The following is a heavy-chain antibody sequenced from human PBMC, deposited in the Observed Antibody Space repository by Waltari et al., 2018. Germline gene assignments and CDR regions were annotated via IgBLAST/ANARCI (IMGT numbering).Heavy chain of an antibody. V-gene: IGHV3-33*01. D-gene: IGHD5-12*01. CDR3: ARGDGLFDY. Sequence: QVQLVESGGGVVQPGRSLRLSCAASGFTFSSYGMPWVRQAPGKGLEWVAVIWYDGSNKYYADSVKGRFTISRDNSKNTLYLQMNSLRAEDTAVYYCARGDGLFDYWGQGTLVTVSS. J-gene: IGHJ4*02. CDR2: IWYDGSNK. CDR1: GFTFSSYG.